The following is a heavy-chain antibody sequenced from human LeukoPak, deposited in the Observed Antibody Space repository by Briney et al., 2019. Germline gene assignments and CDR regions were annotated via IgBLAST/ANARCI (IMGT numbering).Heavy chain of an antibody. Sequence: GGSLRLSCAASGLTVSGNYMSWVRQAPGKGLEWVSLIHPGGSTYYADSVKGRFTISRDISKNTLYLQLNSLRPEDTGGYYCAGSGSYFAYWGQGTLVTVSS. CDR2: IHPGGST. V-gene: IGHV3-66*02. D-gene: IGHD1-26*01. CDR3: AGSGSYFAY. CDR1: GLTVSGNY. J-gene: IGHJ4*02.